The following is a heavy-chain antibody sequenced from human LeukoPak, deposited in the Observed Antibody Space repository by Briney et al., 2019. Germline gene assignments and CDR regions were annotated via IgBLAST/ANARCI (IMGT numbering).Heavy chain of an antibody. V-gene: IGHV4-31*03. J-gene: IGHJ5*02. CDR2: IYYSGST. CDR1: GGSISSGGYY. Sequence: SETLSLTCTVSGGSISSGGYYWSWIRQHPGKGLEWLGYIYYSGSTYYNPSLKSRVTISVDTSKNQFSLKLSSVTAADTAVYYCARDGSGSYSGTGWFDPWGQGTLVTVSS. D-gene: IGHD3-10*01. CDR3: ARDGSGSYSGTGWFDP.